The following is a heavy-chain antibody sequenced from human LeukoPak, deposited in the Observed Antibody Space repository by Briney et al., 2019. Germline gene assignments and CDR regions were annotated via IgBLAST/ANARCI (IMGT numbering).Heavy chain of an antibody. Sequence: SVKVPCKASGDSFSTYAINWVRLAPGQGLEWMGGIIPVFHTTNYAQKFQGRVTITTDESTNTAYMELSSLRSEDTAVYYCAGGDLEFDYWGQGTLVTVSS. D-gene: IGHD1-1*01. CDR2: IIPVFHTT. CDR1: GDSFSTYA. CDR3: AGGDLEFDY. J-gene: IGHJ4*02. V-gene: IGHV1-69*05.